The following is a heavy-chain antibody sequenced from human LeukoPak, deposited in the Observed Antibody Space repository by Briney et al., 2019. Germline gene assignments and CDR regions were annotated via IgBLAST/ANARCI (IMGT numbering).Heavy chain of an antibody. J-gene: IGHJ6*02. CDR1: GFIFSRFG. Sequence: GGSLRLSCVASGFIFSRFGMHWVRQAPGKGLEWVAVLSDGGSHEWFADSVKGRFTISRDENTLYLQMDSLKPEDTAVYYCARDLWGVITVAAGMDVWGQGTTVTVSS. CDR2: LSDGGSHE. CDR3: ARDLWGVITVAAGMDV. D-gene: IGHD3-16*01. V-gene: IGHV3-30*03.